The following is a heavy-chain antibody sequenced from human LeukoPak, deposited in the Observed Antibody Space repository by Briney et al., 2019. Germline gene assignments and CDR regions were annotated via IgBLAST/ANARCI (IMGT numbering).Heavy chain of an antibody. D-gene: IGHD3-3*01. CDR2: ISGSGGST. CDR1: GFTFSSYA. Sequence: GGSLRLSCAASGFTFSSYAMSWVRQAPGKGLEWVSAISGSGGSTYYADSVKGRFTISRDNSKNTLYLQMNSLRAEDTAVYYCAKRTHYYDFWSGYYFDYWGQGTLVTVSS. CDR3: AKRTHYYDFWSGYYFDY. J-gene: IGHJ4*02. V-gene: IGHV3-23*01.